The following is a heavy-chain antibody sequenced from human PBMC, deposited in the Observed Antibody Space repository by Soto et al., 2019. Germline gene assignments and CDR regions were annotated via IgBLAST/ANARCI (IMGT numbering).Heavy chain of an antibody. CDR1: GYTFTIYG. CDR3: ARERKAVNNWNYFSTPTPIDAFDI. D-gene: IGHD1-7*01. V-gene: IGHV1-18*04. CDR2: ISAYNGNT. Sequence: ASVKVSCKASGYTFTIYGISWVRQAPVQGREGTGWISAYNGNTNYAQKLQGRVTMTTDTSTSTAYMELRSLRSDDTAVYYCARERKAVNNWNYFSTPTPIDAFDIWGQGTMVTVSS. J-gene: IGHJ3*02.